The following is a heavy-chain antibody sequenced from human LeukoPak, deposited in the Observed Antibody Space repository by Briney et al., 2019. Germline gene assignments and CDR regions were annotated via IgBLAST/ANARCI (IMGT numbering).Heavy chain of an antibody. D-gene: IGHD3-10*01. CDR2: IYYSGST. CDR3: ARGGGYYKGREGFDY. J-gene: IGHJ4*02. CDR1: GGSISSGGYY. V-gene: IGHV4-31*03. Sequence: SETLSLTCTVSGGSISSGGYYWSWIRQHPGKGLEWIGYIYYSGSTYYNPPLKSRVTISVDTSKNQFSLKLSSVTAADTAVYYCARGGGYYKGREGFDYWGQGTLVTVSS.